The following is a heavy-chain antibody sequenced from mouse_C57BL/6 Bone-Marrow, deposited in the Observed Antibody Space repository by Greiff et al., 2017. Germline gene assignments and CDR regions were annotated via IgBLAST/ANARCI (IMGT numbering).Heavy chain of an antibody. CDR1: GYTFTSYW. J-gene: IGHJ4*01. CDR2: IDPSDSYT. Sequence: VQLQQPGAELVMPGASVKLSCKASGYTFTSYWMHWVKQRPGQGLEWIGEIDPSDSYTNYNQKFKGKSTLTVDKSSSTAYMQLSSLTSEDSAVYYCARTGNAMGYWGQGTSVTVSS. CDR3: ARTGNAMGY. V-gene: IGHV1-69*01.